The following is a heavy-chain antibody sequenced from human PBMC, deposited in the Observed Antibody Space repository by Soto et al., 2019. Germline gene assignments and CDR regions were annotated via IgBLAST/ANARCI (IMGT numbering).Heavy chain of an antibody. CDR2: ISLDGSEK. Sequence: QVQLVESGGGVVQPGRSLRLSCAASGFTFSIYGMHWVRHAPGKGLEWVAMISLDGSEKYYTDSVKGRFHISRDSSKNTMYLQMDSRRVEDTAVYYCARDRRLYYSDAFDIWGQGTTVTVSS. CDR1: GFTFSIYG. V-gene: IGHV3-30*03. CDR3: ARDRRLYYSDAFDI. D-gene: IGHD1-26*01. J-gene: IGHJ3*02.